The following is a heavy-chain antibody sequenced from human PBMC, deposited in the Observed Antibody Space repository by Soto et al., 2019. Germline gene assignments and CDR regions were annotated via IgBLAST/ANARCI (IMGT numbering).Heavy chain of an antibody. Sequence: GGSLRLSCAASGFTFSSYAMSWVRQAPGKGLEWVSAISGSGGSTYYADSVKGRFTISRDNSKNTLYLQMNSLRAEDTAVYYCAKALPAYFDWLSTLGGVDYWGQGTLVTVSS. CDR3: AKALPAYFDWLSTLGGVDY. CDR1: GFTFSSYA. J-gene: IGHJ4*02. D-gene: IGHD3-9*01. V-gene: IGHV3-23*01. CDR2: ISGSGGST.